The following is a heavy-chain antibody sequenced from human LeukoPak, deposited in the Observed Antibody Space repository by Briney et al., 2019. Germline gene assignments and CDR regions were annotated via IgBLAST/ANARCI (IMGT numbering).Heavy chain of an antibody. V-gene: IGHV3-13*01. Sequence: GGSLRLSCAASGFTFIDYDMHWVRHVIGKGLEWVSAIGIRGDTHYSGSVKGRFTISRENAESSLYLQMNSLRAEDTAVFYCARGGIQVSGIDEFDYWGQGTLVTVSS. CDR2: IGIRGDT. CDR1: GFTFIDYD. CDR3: ARGGIQVSGIDEFDY. D-gene: IGHD6-19*01. J-gene: IGHJ4*02.